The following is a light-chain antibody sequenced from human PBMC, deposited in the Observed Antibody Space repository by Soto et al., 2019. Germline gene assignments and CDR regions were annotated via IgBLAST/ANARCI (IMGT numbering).Light chain of an antibody. V-gene: IGLV2-23*02. J-gene: IGLJ1*01. CDR3: CSFAGTGTQYV. CDR2: GVS. Sequence: QSALTQPASVSGSPGQSITISCTGTANDIGNYNYVSWYQQHPGKAPKLMIYGVSNRPSGVSNRFSGSKSGNTASLTISGLQAEDEADYYCCSFAGTGTQYVFGTGTKLTVL. CDR1: ANDIGNYNY.